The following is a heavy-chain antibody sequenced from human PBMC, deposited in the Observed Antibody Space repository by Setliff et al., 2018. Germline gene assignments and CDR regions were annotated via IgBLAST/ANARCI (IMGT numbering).Heavy chain of an antibody. CDR3: AVDGSRTYYFDY. V-gene: IGHV1-69*05. CDR2: IIPIFGTA. D-gene: IGHD3-10*01. Sequence: SVKVSCKASGGTFSSYAISWVRQAPGQGLEWMGGIIPIFGTANYAQKFQGRVTITTDESTSTAYMELSSLRSEDTAVYYCAVDGSRTYYFDYWGRGTLVTVSS. CDR1: GGTFSSYA. J-gene: IGHJ4*02.